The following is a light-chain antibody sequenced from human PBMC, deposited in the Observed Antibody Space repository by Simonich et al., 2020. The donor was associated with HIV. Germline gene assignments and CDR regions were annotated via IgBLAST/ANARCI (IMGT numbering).Light chain of an antibody. Sequence: QSALTQPASVSGSPGQSITISCTGTSSDVGGYKYVSWYQQYPGKAPKLMLYDVRKRPSGVSSRFSGSKSGNTASLTISRLQAEDEADYYCSSYTGSSTWVFGGGTKLTVL. J-gene: IGLJ2*01. V-gene: IGLV2-14*01. CDR1: SSDVGGYKY. CDR2: DVR. CDR3: SSYTGSSTWV.